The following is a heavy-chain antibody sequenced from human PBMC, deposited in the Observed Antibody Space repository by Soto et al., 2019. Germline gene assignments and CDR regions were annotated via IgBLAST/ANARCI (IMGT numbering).Heavy chain of an antibody. Sequence: ASETLSLTCTVSGGSISSYYWSWIRQPPGKGLEWIGYIYYSGSTNYNPSLKSRVTISVDTSKNQFSLKLSSVTAADTAVYYCARDHSSSPPGLMNSSYSMDVWGTATTVTVSS. D-gene: IGHD6-6*01. CDR3: ARDHSSSPPGLMNSSYSMDV. V-gene: IGHV4-59*12. CDR2: IYYSGST. CDR1: GGSISSYY. J-gene: IGHJ6*03.